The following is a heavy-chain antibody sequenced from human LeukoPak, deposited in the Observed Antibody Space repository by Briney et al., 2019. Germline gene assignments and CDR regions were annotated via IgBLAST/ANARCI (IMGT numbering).Heavy chain of an antibody. J-gene: IGHJ4*02. CDR2: ISSSGSSI. CDR1: GFTFSAYY. D-gene: IGHD4-17*01. Sequence: GGSLRLSCAASGFTFSAYYMSWIRQAPGKGLEWLSYISSSGSSIYHADSVKGRFTISRDNAKNSLSLQMNSLRAEDTAVYYCARGSPWGGDDWIYFDWWGQGTLVTVSS. V-gene: IGHV3-11*01. CDR3: ARGSPWGGDDWIYFDW.